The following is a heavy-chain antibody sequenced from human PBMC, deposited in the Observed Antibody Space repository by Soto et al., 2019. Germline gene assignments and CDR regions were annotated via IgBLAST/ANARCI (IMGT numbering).Heavy chain of an antibody. CDR1: GFTFSSYW. CDR2: IKQDGSEK. CDR3: ARDLSGWVLYYYYYGMDV. Sequence: XGSLGLSCAASGFTFSSYWMSGVRQAPGKGLEWVANIKQDGSEKYYVDSVKGRFTISRDNAKNSLYLQMNSLRAEDTAVYYCARDLSGWVLYYYYYGMDVWGQGTTVTVSS. J-gene: IGHJ6*02. V-gene: IGHV3-7*01. D-gene: IGHD6-19*01.